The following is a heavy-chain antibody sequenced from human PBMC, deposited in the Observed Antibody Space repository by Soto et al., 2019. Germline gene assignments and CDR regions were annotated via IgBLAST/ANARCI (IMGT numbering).Heavy chain of an antibody. CDR2: LIPIFGTA. J-gene: IGHJ2*01. CDR3: ARFLSYGRGWYFDL. CDR1: GGTFSSYA. Sequence: SVKVSCKASGGTFSSYAISWVRQAPGQGLEWMGGLIPIFGTANYAQKFQGRVTITADESTSTAYMELSSLRSEDTAVYYCARFLSYGRGWYFDLWGRGTLVTVSS. D-gene: IGHD1-26*01. V-gene: IGHV1-69*13.